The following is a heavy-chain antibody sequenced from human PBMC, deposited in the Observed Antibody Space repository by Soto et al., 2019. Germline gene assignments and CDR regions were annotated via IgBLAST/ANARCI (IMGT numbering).Heavy chain of an antibody. V-gene: IGHV3-23*01. Sequence: PGGSLRLSCAASGFTFSSYAMSWVRQAPGKGLEWVSAISGSGGSTYYADSVKGRFTISRDNSKNTLYLQMNSLRAEDTAVYYCAKDGVITMVRGVTYGMDVWGQGTTVTVS. CDR3: AKDGVITMVRGVTYGMDV. D-gene: IGHD3-10*01. CDR2: ISGSGGST. CDR1: GFTFSSYA. J-gene: IGHJ6*02.